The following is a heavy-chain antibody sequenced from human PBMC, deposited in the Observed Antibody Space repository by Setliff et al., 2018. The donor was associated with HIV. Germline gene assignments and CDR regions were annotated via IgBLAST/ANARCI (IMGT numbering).Heavy chain of an antibody. CDR1: GYTFTSYY. V-gene: IGHV1-46*01. J-gene: IGHJ3*02. Sequence: GASVKVSCKASGYTFTSYYMHWVRQAPGQGLEWMGIINPSGGSTNYAQKFQGRVTMTRDTSTSTVYMELSSLRSEDTAVYYCARDKEMATIAYAFDIWGQGTMVTV. CDR3: ARDKEMATIAYAFDI. CDR2: INPSGGST. D-gene: IGHD5-12*01.